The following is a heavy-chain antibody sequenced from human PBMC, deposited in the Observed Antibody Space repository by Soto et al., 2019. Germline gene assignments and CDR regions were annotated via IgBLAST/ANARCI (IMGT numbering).Heavy chain of an antibody. CDR3: ARDSASSGVFT. V-gene: IGHV4-4*01. Sequence: QVQLQESGPGLVKPSGTLSLTCAVTGGSISSSNWWTWVRQPPVEGLAWVGEISRSGTTNYKPSLKSRVSISVDKSRNEFSLNLGSVTAADTAMYCCARDSASSGVFTWGQGTMVTVSS. CDR2: ISRSGTT. CDR1: GGSISSSNW. D-gene: IGHD6-19*01. J-gene: IGHJ3*01.